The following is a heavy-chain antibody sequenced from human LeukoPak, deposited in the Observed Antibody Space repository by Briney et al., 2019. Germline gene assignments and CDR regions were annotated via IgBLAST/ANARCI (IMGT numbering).Heavy chain of an antibody. CDR2: ISYTGNNK. J-gene: IGHJ4*02. CDR1: GFTFSNYA. V-gene: IGHV3-30*04. Sequence: GGSLRLSCAASGFTFSNYAMHWVRQAPGKGLEWVADISYTGNNKYYAESVKGRFTISRDNSKDTLYLQMNSLRAEDTAVYYCAREEYGQHYFDYWGQGTLVTVSS. CDR3: AREEYGQHYFDY. D-gene: IGHD3-10*01.